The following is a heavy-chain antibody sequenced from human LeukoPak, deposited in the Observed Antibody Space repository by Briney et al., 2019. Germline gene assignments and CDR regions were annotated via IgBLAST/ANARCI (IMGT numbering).Heavy chain of an antibody. V-gene: IGHV1-18*01. D-gene: IGHD3-22*01. CDR3: ARGSPPRRNYDSRGYYSYYFDY. Sequence: ASVKVSCKASGGGFSSYAISWVRQAPGQGLEWMGWIGAYNGNTHYAQKLQGRVTMTTDTSTSTVYMELRSLRSDDTAVYYCARGSPPRRNYDSRGYYSYYFDYWGQGTLVTVSS. CDR2: IGAYNGNT. CDR1: GGGFSSYA. J-gene: IGHJ4*02.